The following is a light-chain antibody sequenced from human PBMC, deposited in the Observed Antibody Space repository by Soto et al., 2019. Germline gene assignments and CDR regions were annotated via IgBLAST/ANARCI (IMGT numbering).Light chain of an antibody. CDR1: QSISSW. J-gene: IGKJ1*01. CDR3: QQYNSYWT. V-gene: IGKV1-5*01. CDR2: DAS. Sequence: DIQMTQSPSTLSASVGARVPITGRASQSISSWLAWYQQKPGKAPKLLIYDASSLESGVPSRFSGSGSGTEFTLTISSLQPDDFATYYCQQYNSYWTFGQGTKVDIK.